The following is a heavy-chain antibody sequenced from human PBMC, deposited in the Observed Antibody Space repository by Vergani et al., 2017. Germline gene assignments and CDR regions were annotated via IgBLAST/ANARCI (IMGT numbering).Heavy chain of an antibody. V-gene: IGHV3-43*01. Sequence: EVQLVESGGVVVQPGGSLRLSCAASGFTFDDYTMHWVRQAPGKGLEWVSLISWDGGSTYYADSVKGRFTISRDNIKNSLYLQMNSLRTEDTALYYCAKDISXWPEYYYYYYGMDVWGQGTTVTVSS. D-gene: IGHD6-19*01. CDR1: GFTFDDYT. J-gene: IGHJ6*02. CDR3: AKDISXWPEYYYYYYGMDV. CDR2: ISWDGGST.